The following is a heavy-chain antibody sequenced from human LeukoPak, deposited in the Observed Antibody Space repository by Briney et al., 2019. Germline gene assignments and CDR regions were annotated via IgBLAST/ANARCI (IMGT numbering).Heavy chain of an antibody. Sequence: GSSVTVSFKASGGTFSSYAISWVRQAPGQGLEWMGRIIPILGIANNAQKFQGRVTITADKSTSTAYMELSSLRSEDTAVYYCARDKAQNLGRYYYYYGMDVWGQGTTVTVSS. D-gene: IGHD3-16*01. J-gene: IGHJ6*02. CDR2: IIPILGIA. CDR3: ARDKAQNLGRYYYYYGMDV. CDR1: GGTFSSYA. V-gene: IGHV1-69*04.